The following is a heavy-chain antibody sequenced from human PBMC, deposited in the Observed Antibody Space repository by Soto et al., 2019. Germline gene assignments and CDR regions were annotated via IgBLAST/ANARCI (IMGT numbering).Heavy chain of an antibody. V-gene: IGHV4-61*03. CDR1: GGSVSSGSYY. J-gene: IGHJ6*02. Sequence: SETLSLTCTVSGGSVSSGSYYWSWIRHPPGKGLEWIGYIYDSGSTNYNPSLKSRVTISVDTSKNHFSLKLSSVTAADTAVYYCARDHPEYYYHGRDVWGHGPPSTVSS. CDR3: ARDHPEYYYHGRDV. CDR2: IYDSGST.